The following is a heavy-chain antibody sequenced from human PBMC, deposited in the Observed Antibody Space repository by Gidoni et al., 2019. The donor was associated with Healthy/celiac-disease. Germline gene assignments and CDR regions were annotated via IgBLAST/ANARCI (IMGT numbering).Heavy chain of an antibody. J-gene: IGHJ4*02. D-gene: IGHD3-22*01. V-gene: IGHV4-31*03. CDR3: AREGREVVTPSGYFDY. CDR2: IYYSGST. CDR1: GGSISSGGYY. Sequence: QVQLQESGPGLVKPSQTLSLTCTVSGGSISSGGYYWSWIRQHPGKGLEWIGYIYYSGSTYYNPSLKSRVTISVDTSKNQFSLKLSSVTAADTAVYYCAREGREVVTPSGYFDYWGQGTLVTVSS.